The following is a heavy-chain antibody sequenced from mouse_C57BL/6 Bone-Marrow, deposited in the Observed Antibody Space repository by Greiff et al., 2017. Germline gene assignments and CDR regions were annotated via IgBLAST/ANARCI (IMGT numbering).Heavy chain of an antibody. Sequence: EVQLQESGGDLVKPGGSLKLSCAASGFTFSSYGMSWVRQTPDKRLEWVATISSGGSYTYYPDSVKGRFTISRDNAKNTLYLQMSSLKSEDTAMYYCARLRTSYYFDYGGQGTTLTVSS. J-gene: IGHJ2*01. CDR3: ARLRTSYYFDY. V-gene: IGHV5-6*01. D-gene: IGHD2-12*01. CDR1: GFTFSSYG. CDR2: ISSGGSYT.